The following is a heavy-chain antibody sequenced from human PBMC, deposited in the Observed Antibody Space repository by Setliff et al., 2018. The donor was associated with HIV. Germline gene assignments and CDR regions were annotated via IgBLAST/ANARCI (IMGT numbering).Heavy chain of an antibody. CDR2: RSTTGST. Sequence: PSETLSLTCTVSGDSISSYFWSWIRQSPGKGLEWIGFRSTTGSTNYNPSLRSRVTISVDTSKNQFSLRLTSVTAADTAVYYCARDGDSGTRVGWFDPWGQGTLVTVSS. CDR1: GDSISSYF. J-gene: IGHJ5*02. V-gene: IGHV4-4*09. CDR3: ARDGDSGTRVGWFDP. D-gene: IGHD1-26*01.